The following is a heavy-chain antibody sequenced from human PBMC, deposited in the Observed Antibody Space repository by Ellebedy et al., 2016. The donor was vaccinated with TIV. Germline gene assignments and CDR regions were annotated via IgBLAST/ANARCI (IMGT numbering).Heavy chain of an antibody. D-gene: IGHD2-21*02. CDR2: INHSGST. Sequence: SETLSLXXAVYGGSFSGYYWSWIRQPPGKGLEWIGEINHSGSTNYNPSLKSRVTISVDTSKNQFSLKLSSVTAADTAVYYCARGDIVVVTAIRDYFDYWGQGTLVTVSS. V-gene: IGHV4-34*01. J-gene: IGHJ4*02. CDR3: ARGDIVVVTAIRDYFDY. CDR1: GGSFSGYY.